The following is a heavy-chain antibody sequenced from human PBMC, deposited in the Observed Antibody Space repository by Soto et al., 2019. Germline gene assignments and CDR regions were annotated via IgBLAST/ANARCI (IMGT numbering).Heavy chain of an antibody. Sequence: PSETLSLTCAVYGGSFSGYYWSWIRQPPGKGLEWIGEINHSGSTNYNPSLKSRVTISVDTSKNQFSLKLSSVTAADTAVYYCARLYCSGGTSNWYYYYMDVWGKGTTVTVSS. V-gene: IGHV4-34*01. CDR1: GGSFSGYY. J-gene: IGHJ6*03. CDR2: INHSGST. D-gene: IGHD2-15*01. CDR3: ARLYCSGGTSNWYYYYMDV.